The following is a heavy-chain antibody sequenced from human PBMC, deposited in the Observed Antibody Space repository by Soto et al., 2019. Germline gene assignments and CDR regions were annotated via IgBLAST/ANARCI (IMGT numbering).Heavy chain of an antibody. CDR2: LYYNTNT. J-gene: IGHJ6*02. V-gene: IGHV4-61*01. Sequence: QVQLQESGPGLVKPSETLSLTCTVSGGSVNSGSYYWTWIRQPPGKGLEWIGYLYYNTNTNYNPSLTGRVTISVDTSKSQFSLKRSSVTAADTAVYYCARTYCTTTSCQAHGMDVWGQGTRVTVSS. D-gene: IGHD2-2*01. CDR1: GGSVNSGSYY. CDR3: ARTYCTTTSCQAHGMDV.